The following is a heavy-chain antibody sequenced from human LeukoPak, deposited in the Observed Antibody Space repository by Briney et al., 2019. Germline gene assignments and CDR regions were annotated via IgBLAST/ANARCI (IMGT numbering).Heavy chain of an antibody. D-gene: IGHD3-22*01. CDR3: ARDLSYYYDSSGWIT. V-gene: IGHV4-38-2*02. Sequence: SETLSLTCTVSGGSISSYYWGWIRQPPGKGLEWIGSIYHSGSTYYNPSLKSRVTISVDTSKNQFSLKLSSVTAADTAVYYCARDLSYYYDSSGWITWGQGTLVTVSS. CDR1: GGSISSYY. CDR2: IYHSGST. J-gene: IGHJ5*02.